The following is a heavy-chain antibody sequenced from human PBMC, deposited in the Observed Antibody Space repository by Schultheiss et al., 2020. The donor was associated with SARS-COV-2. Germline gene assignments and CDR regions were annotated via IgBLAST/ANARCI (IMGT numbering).Heavy chain of an antibody. Sequence: GGSLRLSCAASGFTFSSYGMHWVRQAPGKGLEWVAVISYDGSNKYYADSVKGRFTISRDNSKNTLYLQMNSLRAEDTAVYYCAGDSSGYYYSPFDCWGQGALVTVSS. V-gene: IGHV3-30*03. CDR1: GFTFSSYG. CDR3: AGDSSGYYYSPFDC. CDR2: ISYDGSNK. J-gene: IGHJ4*02. D-gene: IGHD3-22*01.